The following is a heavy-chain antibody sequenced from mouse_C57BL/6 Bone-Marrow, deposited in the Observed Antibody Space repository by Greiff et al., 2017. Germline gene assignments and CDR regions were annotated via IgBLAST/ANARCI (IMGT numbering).Heavy chain of an antibody. CDR3: ANKKGKYCDD. D-gene: IGHD1-3*01. CDR2: LYPSDRDT. CDR1: GFTFPSYC. J-gene: IGHJ2*01. Sequence: QVQLQQPGPELVRPGPSVQLSCQASGFTFPSYCMHWVKQSPGQGLDWIGHLYPSDRDTRYNQPFKGKATLTVDTYSSTAYMQLSSLTSEDSAVYYCANKKGKYCDDWGQGTTLTVSS. V-gene: IGHV1-61*01.